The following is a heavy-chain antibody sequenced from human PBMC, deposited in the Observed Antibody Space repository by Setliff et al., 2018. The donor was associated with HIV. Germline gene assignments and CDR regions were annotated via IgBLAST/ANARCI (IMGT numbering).Heavy chain of an antibody. CDR2: IYYSDST. J-gene: IGHJ6*02. CDR3: ARGGRLQYFDWPSYAMDV. Sequence: SETLSLTCTVSGYSISSGSYWSWIRQPPGKRLEWIGNIYYSDSTNYNPSLKSRVTISVDTSKNQFSLKLSSVTAADTAVYYCARGGRLQYFDWPSYAMDVWGQETTVTVSS. V-gene: IGHV4-38-2*02. D-gene: IGHD3-9*01. CDR1: GYSISSGSY.